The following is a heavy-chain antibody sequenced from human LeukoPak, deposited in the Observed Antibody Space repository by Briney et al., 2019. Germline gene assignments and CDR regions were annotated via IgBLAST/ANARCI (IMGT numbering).Heavy chain of an antibody. Sequence: GGSLRLSCAASGFTFSSYGMHWVRQAPGKGLEWVAVIWYDGSNKYYADSVKGRFTISRDNSKNTLYLQMNSLGAEDTAVYYCARDGVRTGEIDYWGQGTLVTVSS. CDR1: GFTFSSYG. CDR2: IWYDGSNK. D-gene: IGHD7-27*01. CDR3: ARDGVRTGEIDY. J-gene: IGHJ4*02. V-gene: IGHV3-33*01.